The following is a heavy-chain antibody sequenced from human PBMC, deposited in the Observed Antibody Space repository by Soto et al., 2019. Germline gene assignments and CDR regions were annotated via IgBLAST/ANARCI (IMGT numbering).Heavy chain of an antibody. D-gene: IGHD2-15*01. CDR2: ISGSGGST. CDR1: GFTFRSYA. Sequence: PGGSLRLSCAASGFTFRSYAISWVRQAPGKGLEWVSAISGSGGSTYYADSVKGRFTISRDNSKNTLYLQMNSLRAEDTAVYYCAKAEYCSGGSCYYYYGMDVWGQGTTVTVSS. J-gene: IGHJ6*02. CDR3: AKAEYCSGGSCYYYYGMDV. V-gene: IGHV3-23*01.